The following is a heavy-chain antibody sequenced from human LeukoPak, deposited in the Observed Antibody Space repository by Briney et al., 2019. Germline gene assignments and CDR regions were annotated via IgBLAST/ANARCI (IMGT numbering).Heavy chain of an antibody. CDR2: VYSGGNT. J-gene: IGHJ4*02. CDR3: ARGGSSYNDDSSGYYFDY. Sequence: GGSLRLSCAASEFTFSTYGMSWVRQAPGKGLEWVSVVYSGGNTYYGDSVKGRFTISRDNSKNTLYLQMNSLRAEDTAVYYCARGGSSYNDDSSGYYFDYWGQGTLVTVSS. V-gene: IGHV3-66*01. CDR1: EFTFSTYG. D-gene: IGHD3-22*01.